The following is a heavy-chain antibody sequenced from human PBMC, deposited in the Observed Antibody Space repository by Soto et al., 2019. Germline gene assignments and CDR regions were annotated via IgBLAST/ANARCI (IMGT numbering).Heavy chain of an antibody. CDR3: AKDTTPMVRGVIDY. V-gene: IGHV3-9*01. CDR1: GFTFDDYA. J-gene: IGHJ4*02. D-gene: IGHD3-10*01. Sequence: GGSLRLSCAASGFTFDDYAMHWVRQAPGKGLEWVSGISWNSGSIGYADSVKGRFTISRDNAKNSLYLQMNSLRAEDTALYYCAKDTTPMVRGVIDYWGQGTLVTVSS. CDR2: ISWNSGSI.